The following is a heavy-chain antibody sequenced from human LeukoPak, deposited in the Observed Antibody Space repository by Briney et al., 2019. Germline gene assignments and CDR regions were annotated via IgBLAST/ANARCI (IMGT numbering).Heavy chain of an antibody. J-gene: IGHJ6*02. CDR2: IYYSGTT. Sequence: PPETLSLTCTVSGGSISSSSYYWSWIRQPPGKGLEWIGYIYYSGTTNYNPSLKSRVTISVDTSKNQFSLKVSSVTDADTAVYYCARHRAGTYYYGMDVWGQGTTVTVSS. CDR1: GGSISSSSYY. D-gene: IGHD1-1*01. CDR3: ARHRAGTYYYGMDV. V-gene: IGHV4-61*05.